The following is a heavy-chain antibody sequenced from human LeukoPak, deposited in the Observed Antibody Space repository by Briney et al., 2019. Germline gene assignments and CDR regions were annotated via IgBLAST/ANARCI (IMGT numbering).Heavy chain of an antibody. CDR1: GYTFTGYY. V-gene: IGHV1-2*02. Sequence: ASVKVSCKASGYTFTGYYMHWVRQAPGQGLEWMGWINPNSGGTNYAQKFQGRVTMTRDTSISTAYMELSRLRSDDPAVYYCARDKVQAAYYYDSSGYYSWGQGTLVTVSS. CDR2: INPNSGGT. CDR3: ARDKVQAAYYYDSSGYYS. D-gene: IGHD3-22*01. J-gene: IGHJ4*02.